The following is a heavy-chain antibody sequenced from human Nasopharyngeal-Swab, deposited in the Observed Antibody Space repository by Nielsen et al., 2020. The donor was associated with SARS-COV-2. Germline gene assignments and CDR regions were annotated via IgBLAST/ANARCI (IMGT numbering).Heavy chain of an antibody. Sequence: GESLKISCKASGYSFTNYWIGWVRQMPGTGLEWMWLIYPGDSSIRYIPSFQGQVTISVDKSISTTYLQWSNLKASDAATYYCARRGDCNGNPCYSDYWGQGTLVTVSS. D-gene: IGHD2-21*02. J-gene: IGHJ4*02. V-gene: IGHV5-51*01. CDR2: IYPGDSSI. CDR3: ARRGDCNGNPCYSDY. CDR1: GYSFTNYW.